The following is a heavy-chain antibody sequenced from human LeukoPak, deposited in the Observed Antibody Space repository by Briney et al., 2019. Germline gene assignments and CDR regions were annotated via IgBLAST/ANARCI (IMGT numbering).Heavy chain of an antibody. J-gene: IGHJ4*02. CDR2: IRSKAYGGTT. Sequence: GGSLRLSCAASGFTFSSYSMNWVRQAPGKGLEWVGFIRSKAYGGTTEYAASVKGRFTISRDDSKSIAYLQMNSLKTEDTAVYYCTRDQSYWGQGTLVTVPS. V-gene: IGHV3-49*04. CDR3: TRDQSY. CDR1: GFTFSSYS.